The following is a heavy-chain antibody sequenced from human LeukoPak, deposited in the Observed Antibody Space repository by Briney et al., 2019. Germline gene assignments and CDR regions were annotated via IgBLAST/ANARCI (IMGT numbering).Heavy chain of an antibody. CDR3: ARALTVFGSLFIFDY. V-gene: IGHV4-30-4*08. J-gene: IGHJ4*02. CDR1: GSSISSGDYY. D-gene: IGHD3-3*01. Sequence: PSQTLSLTCTVSGSSISSGDYYWSWIRQPPGKGLEWLGYIYYSGSTYYNPSLKSRITMSVDTSKNQFSLKLSSVTAADTAVYYCARALTVFGSLFIFDYWGQGTLVTVSS. CDR2: IYYSGST.